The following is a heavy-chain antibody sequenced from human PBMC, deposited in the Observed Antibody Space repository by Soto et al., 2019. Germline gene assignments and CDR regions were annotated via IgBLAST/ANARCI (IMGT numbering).Heavy chain of an antibody. D-gene: IGHD5-18*01. CDR3: ARDGGGYSYGYRYGMDV. Sequence: SVKVSCKASGGTFSSYAISWVRQAPGQGLEWMGGIIPIFGTANYAQKFQGRVTITADESTSTAYMELSSLRSEDTAVYYCARDGGGYSYGYRYGMDVWGQGTTVTVS. J-gene: IGHJ6*02. CDR2: IIPIFGTA. V-gene: IGHV1-69*13. CDR1: GGTFSSYA.